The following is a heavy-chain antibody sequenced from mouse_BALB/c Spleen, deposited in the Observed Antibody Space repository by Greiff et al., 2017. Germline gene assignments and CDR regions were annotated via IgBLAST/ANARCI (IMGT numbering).Heavy chain of an antibody. V-gene: IGHV14-1*02. D-gene: IGHD1-1*01. CDR3: ASSPSCYCGSSLAWFAY. Sequence: EVQLQQSGAELVRPGALVKLSCKASGFNIKDYYMHWVKQRPEQGLEWIGWIDPENGNTIYDPKFQGKASITADTSSNTAYLQLSSLTSEDTAVYYCASSPSCYCGSSLAWFAYWGQGTLVTVSA. CDR1: GFNIKDYY. CDR2: IDPENGNT. J-gene: IGHJ3*01.